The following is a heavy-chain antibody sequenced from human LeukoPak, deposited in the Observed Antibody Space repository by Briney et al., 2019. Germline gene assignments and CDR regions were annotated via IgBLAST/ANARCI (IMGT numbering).Heavy chain of an antibody. V-gene: IGHV4-39*07. CDR3: ASTWDSGSYFDY. D-gene: IGHD1-26*01. J-gene: IGHJ4*02. Sequence: SETLSLTCTVSGDSINRVSYYWGWIRQPPGKGLEWIGSIYYTGSTYYNPSLESRVTMSVDTSKNQFSLKLSSVTAADTAVYYCASTWDSGSYFDYWGQGTLVTVSS. CDR2: IYYTGST. CDR1: GDSINRVSYY.